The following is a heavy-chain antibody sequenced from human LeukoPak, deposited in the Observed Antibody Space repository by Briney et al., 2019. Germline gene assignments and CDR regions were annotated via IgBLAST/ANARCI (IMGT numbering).Heavy chain of an antibody. Sequence: GGSLRLSCAASGFTFSDYAMDWVRQAPGKGLEWVSAISSNSAYIYYADSVRGRFTISRDSAKNSVSLQMNSLRAEDTAVYYCARIFRYQMVDYYALDVWGQGTTVTVSS. V-gene: IGHV3-21*01. D-gene: IGHD2-2*01. CDR3: ARIFRYQMVDYYALDV. CDR2: ISSNSAYI. J-gene: IGHJ6*02. CDR1: GFTFSDYA.